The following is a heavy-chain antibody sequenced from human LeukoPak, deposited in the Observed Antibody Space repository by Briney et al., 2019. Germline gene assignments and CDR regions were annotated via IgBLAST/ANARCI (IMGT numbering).Heavy chain of an antibody. CDR3: ASRTVTSIDY. Sequence: SGTLSLTCGVSGGSITNTNYWTWVRQPPGKGLEWIGEGNLQGPTNYNPSLMGRVPISVDTPENHISLQVTSVTPADTDVYYCASRTVTSIDYWGQGTLVTVSS. D-gene: IGHD4-17*01. CDR2: GNLQGPT. CDR1: GGSITNTNY. V-gene: IGHV4-4*02. J-gene: IGHJ4*02.